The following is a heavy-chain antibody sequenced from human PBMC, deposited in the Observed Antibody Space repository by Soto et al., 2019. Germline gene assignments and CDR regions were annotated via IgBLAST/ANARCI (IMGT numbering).Heavy chain of an antibody. D-gene: IGHD3-10*01. Sequence: GASVNVSCKASGYTFTSYYMHWVRQAPGQGLEWMGIINPSGGSTSYAQKFQGRVTMTRDTSTSTVYMELSSLRSEDTAVYYCARRIVEVRGTYYYYGMDVWGQGTTVTVSS. CDR3: ARRIVEVRGTYYYYGMDV. J-gene: IGHJ6*02. V-gene: IGHV1-46*01. CDR1: GYTFTSYY. CDR2: INPSGGST.